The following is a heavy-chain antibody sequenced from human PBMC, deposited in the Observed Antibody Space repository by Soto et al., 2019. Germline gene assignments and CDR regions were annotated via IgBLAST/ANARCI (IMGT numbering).Heavy chain of an antibody. D-gene: IGHD5-12*01. CDR1: GGSISSYY. Sequence: PSETLSLTCTVSGGSISSYYWSWIRQPPGKGLEWIGYIYYSGSTNYNPSLKSRVTISVDTSKNQFSLKLSSVTAADTAVYYCARLGDGYNLDYWGQGTLVTVSS. CDR2: IYYSGST. V-gene: IGHV4-59*01. CDR3: ARLGDGYNLDY. J-gene: IGHJ4*02.